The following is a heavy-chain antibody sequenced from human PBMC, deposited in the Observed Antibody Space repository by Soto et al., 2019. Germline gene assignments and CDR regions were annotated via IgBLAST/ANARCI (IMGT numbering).Heavy chain of an antibody. CDR2: IYYSGST. V-gene: IGHV4-31*03. CDR3: AGVCGGDRHNRMEV. D-gene: IGHD2-21*02. J-gene: IGHJ6*01. Sequence: SETLSLTCSVSGASIYNGGYFWSWIRQSPGKGLEWIGYIYYSGSTYYNPSLKSRVTISVDTSKNQFSPKLSSVTAADTAVYIFAGVCGGDRHNRMEVWGQGATVTVSS. CDR1: GASIYNGGYF.